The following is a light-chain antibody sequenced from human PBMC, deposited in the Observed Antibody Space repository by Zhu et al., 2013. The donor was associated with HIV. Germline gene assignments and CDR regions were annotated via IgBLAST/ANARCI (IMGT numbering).Light chain of an antibody. CDR3: QKYNSAPRT. CDR2: HAS. CDR1: QDIGNH. J-gene: IGKJ1*01. V-gene: IGKV1-33*01. Sequence: DIQMTQSPSSLSASVGDRVTITCQASQDIGNHLNWYQQKPGEAPKLLIYHASNLEIGVPSRFSGSGSGTDLTLTISGLQPEDVGSYYCQKYNSAPRTFGQGTRVEI.